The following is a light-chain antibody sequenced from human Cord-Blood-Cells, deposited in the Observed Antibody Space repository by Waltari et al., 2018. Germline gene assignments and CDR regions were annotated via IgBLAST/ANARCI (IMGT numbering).Light chain of an antibody. CDR2: DVS. J-gene: IGLJ3*02. CDR3: SSYTSSSTWV. V-gene: IGLV2-14*03. CDR1: SSDVGGSNY. Sequence: QSALTQPASVSGSPGQSITISCTGTSSDVGGSNYVSLYQQHPSKAPKLMIYDVSNRPSGVSNRFSGSKSGNTASLTISGLQAEDEADYYCSSYTSSSTWVFGGGTKLTVL.